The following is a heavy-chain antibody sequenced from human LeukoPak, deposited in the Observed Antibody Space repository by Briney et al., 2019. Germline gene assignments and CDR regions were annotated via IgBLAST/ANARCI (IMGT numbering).Heavy chain of an antibody. V-gene: IGHV4-61*02. Sequence: SETLSLTCTVSGASISSGNNYWSWIRQPAGKGLEWIGRIYTSGSTNYNPSLKSRATISVDTSKNQFSLKLASVTAADTAVYYCARDAAMISMIVVAPDAFDFWGQGKMVTVSS. CDR3: ARDAAMISMIVVAPDAFDF. J-gene: IGHJ3*01. CDR2: IYTSGST. D-gene: IGHD3-22*01. CDR1: GASISSGNNY.